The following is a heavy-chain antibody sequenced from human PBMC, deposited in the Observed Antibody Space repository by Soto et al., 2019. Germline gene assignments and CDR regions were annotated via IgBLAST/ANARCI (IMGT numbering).Heavy chain of an antibody. D-gene: IGHD5-18*01. CDR2: IKSNIDGGTT. CDR1: GVTLTNVW. CDR3: SHGYYQYFNS. V-gene: IGHV3-15*07. J-gene: IGHJ4*02. Sequence: GGFLRLSCEVSGVTLTNVWMNWVRQAPGKGPEWVGRIKSNIDGGTTDYAAPVKGRFTVSRDDSENTLYLQMNSLKTEDTAVYYCSHGYYQYFNSWGQGTLVTVSS.